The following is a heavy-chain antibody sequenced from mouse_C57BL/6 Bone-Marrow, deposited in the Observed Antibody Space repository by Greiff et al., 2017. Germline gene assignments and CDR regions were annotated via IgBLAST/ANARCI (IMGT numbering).Heavy chain of an antibody. CDR2: ILPGSGST. D-gene: IGHD1-1*01. CDR3: ARYYGSREPFYWYFDV. CDR1: GYTFTGYW. J-gene: IGHJ1*03. Sequence: QVQLKESGAELMKPGASVKLSCKATGYTFTGYWIEWVKQRPGHGLEWIGEILPGSGSTNYNEKFKGKATFTAATSSNTAYMQLSSLTTEDSAIYYCARYYGSREPFYWYFDVWGTGTTVTVSS. V-gene: IGHV1-9*01.